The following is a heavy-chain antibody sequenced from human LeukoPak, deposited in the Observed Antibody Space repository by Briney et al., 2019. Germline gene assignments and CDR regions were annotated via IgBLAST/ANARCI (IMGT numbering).Heavy chain of an antibody. CDR3: ASRREYYYDSSGYYSTRDY. CDR1: GGTFSSYA. D-gene: IGHD3-22*01. CDR2: IIPIFGTA. J-gene: IGHJ4*02. Sequence: SVKVSCKASGGTFSSYAISWVRQAPGRGLEWMGGIIPIFGTANYAQKFQGRVTITTDESTSTAYMELSSLRSEDTAVYYCASRREYYYDSSGYYSTRDYWGQGTLVTVSS. V-gene: IGHV1-69*05.